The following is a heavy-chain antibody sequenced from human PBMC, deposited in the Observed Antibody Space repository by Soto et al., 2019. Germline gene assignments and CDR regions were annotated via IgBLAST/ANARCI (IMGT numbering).Heavy chain of an antibody. J-gene: IGHJ4*02. CDR2: ISWNSHTI. CDR3: AKDTDPN. V-gene: IGHV3-9*01. CDR1: GFTFDNYP. Sequence: SLRPYCAASGFTFDNYPMHWVRQAPGKGLECVSGISWNSHTIAYADSVKGRFTISRDNAKNSLYLQMKSLRAEDTAFYYCAKDTDPNWGQGTLVTVSS.